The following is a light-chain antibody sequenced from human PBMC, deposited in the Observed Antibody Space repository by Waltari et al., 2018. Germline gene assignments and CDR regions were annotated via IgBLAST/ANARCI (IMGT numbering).Light chain of an antibody. CDR1: SSDVGSYNY. Sequence: QSALTQPPSASGSPGQSVTISCTGTSSDVGSYNYVSWYQQHPGEAPKLMIYEVTKRPSGVPVRFSGSKSGNTASLTVSGLQAEDEADYYCISYAGSNYYVFGTGTKVTVL. CDR3: ISYAGSNYYV. CDR2: EVT. J-gene: IGLJ1*01. V-gene: IGLV2-8*01.